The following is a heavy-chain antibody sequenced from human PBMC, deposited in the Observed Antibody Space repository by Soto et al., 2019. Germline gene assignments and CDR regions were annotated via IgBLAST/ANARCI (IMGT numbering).Heavy chain of an antibody. CDR1: GFTFSSYA. V-gene: IGHV3-23*01. J-gene: IGHJ4*02. CDR3: AISYYDSSGYYYAY. D-gene: IGHD3-22*01. Sequence: GGSLRLSCVASGFTFSSYAMSWVRQAPGKGLEWVSTISGSGGGSTYYADSVKGRFTISRDNSKNTLYLQMSSLRSEDTAVYYCAISYYDSSGYYYAYWGQGTLVTVSS. CDR2: ISGSGGGST.